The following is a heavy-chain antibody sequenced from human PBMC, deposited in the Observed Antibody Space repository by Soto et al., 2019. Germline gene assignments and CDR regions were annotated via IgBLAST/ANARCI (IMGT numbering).Heavy chain of an antibody. CDR2: IYFSGST. J-gene: IGHJ5*02. V-gene: IGHV4-59*01. D-gene: IGHD3-10*01. CDR1: NGSIGGFY. Sequence: TSETLSLTCSISNGSIGGFYWNWIRQSPEKGLEWIGQIYFSGSTIYSPSFQSRVTLSVDPSKSQVALRLTSVTAADTAVYFCARASGLSIYNWFDPWGQGILVTVSS. CDR3: ARASGLSIYNWFDP.